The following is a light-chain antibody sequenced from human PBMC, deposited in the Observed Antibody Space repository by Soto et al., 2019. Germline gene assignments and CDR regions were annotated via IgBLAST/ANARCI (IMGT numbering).Light chain of an antibody. J-gene: IGLJ1*01. Sequence: QSVLTQPDSVSGSPGQSITISCTGTSSDVGGYNYVSWYQQHPGKAPKLMIYDVSNRPSGVSNRFSGSKSGNTASLTISGLQAEDEADYYCSSNTSSSIYVFGTGTKVTVL. V-gene: IGLV2-14*01. CDR3: SSNTSSSIYV. CDR2: DVS. CDR1: SSDVGGYNY.